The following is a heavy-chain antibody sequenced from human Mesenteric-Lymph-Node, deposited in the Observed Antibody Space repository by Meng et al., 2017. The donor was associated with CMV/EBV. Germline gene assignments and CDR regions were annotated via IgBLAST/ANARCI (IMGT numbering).Heavy chain of an antibody. V-gene: IGHV4-61*01. CDR3: ARAGIPQTSGYFDL. Sequence: GVSVRSDNYYWNWIRQPPGEGLECIGYISYIGSTTYNPSLKNRVTISLDTSKNQFSLNLRSVTTADTAVYYCARAGIPQTSGYFDLWGRGTLVTVSS. CDR1: GVSVRSDNYY. CDR2: ISYIGST. D-gene: IGHD2-2*02. J-gene: IGHJ2*01.